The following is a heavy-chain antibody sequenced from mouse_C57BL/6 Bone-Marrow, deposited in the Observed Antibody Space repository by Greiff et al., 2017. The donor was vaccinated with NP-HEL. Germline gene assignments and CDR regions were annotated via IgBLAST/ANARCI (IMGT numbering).Heavy chain of an antibody. V-gene: IGHV5-4*03. CDR3: ARAIMVTTAMDY. CDR1: GFTFSSYA. Sequence: EVKLVESGGGLVKPGGSLKLSCAASGFTFSSYAMSWVRQTPEKRLEWVATISDGGSYTYYPDNVKGRFTISRDNAKNNLYLQMSHLKSEDTAMYYCARAIMVTTAMDYWGQGTSVTVSS. J-gene: IGHJ4*01. D-gene: IGHD2-2*01. CDR2: ISDGGSYT.